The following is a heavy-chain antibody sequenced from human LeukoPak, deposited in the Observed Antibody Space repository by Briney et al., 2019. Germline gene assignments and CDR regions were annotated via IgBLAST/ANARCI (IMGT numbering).Heavy chain of an antibody. Sequence: PGRSLRLSCAASRFTFRNYAMHWVRQAPGKGLEWVAVISSDGTNKDYADSVKGRFSISRDNSKNTLYLQMNRLRADDTAVYYCARDGLREGGTNYYYYYMDVWGKGTTVTVSS. J-gene: IGHJ6*03. V-gene: IGHV3-30*04. CDR2: ISSDGTNK. D-gene: IGHD6-25*01. CDR3: ARDGLREGGTNYYYYYMDV. CDR1: RFTFRNYA.